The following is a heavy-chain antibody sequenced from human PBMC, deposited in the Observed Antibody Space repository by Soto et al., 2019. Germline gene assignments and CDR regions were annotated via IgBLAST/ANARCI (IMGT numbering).Heavy chain of an antibody. CDR3: ARGDYDSRWH. D-gene: IGHD6-13*01. V-gene: IGHV4-61*01. Sequence: PSETLSLTCTVSGGSVSSDNYYWNWIRHPPGKGLEWIGYIYYSGSTNHNPSLKSRVTISVDTSKNQFTLKLSSVTAADTAVYYCARGDYDSRWHWGQGILVTVSS. CDR1: GGSVSSDNYY. CDR2: IYYSGST. J-gene: IGHJ4*02.